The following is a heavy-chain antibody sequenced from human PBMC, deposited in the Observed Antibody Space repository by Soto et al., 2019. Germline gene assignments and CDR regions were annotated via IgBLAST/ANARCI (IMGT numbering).Heavy chain of an antibody. V-gene: IGHV1-18*04. CDR1: GYTFTSYG. D-gene: IGHD2-2*01. Sequence: AAVKVSCKASGYTFTSYGISWVRQARGQGVEWMGWITAYNGNNNYAQKLQGSVTMTTDTSTRKAYMELRSLRSDDTAVYYCARDERITIVVVPAALSMDVWGQGTTVTVSS. CDR3: ARDERITIVVVPAALSMDV. J-gene: IGHJ6*02. CDR2: ITAYNGNN.